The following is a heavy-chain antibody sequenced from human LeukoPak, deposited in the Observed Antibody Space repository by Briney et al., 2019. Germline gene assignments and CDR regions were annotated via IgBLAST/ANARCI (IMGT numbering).Heavy chain of an antibody. V-gene: IGHV3-20*04. J-gene: IGHJ5*02. CDR1: GFTFDDYG. CDR2: INWNGGST. Sequence: AGGSVRLSCAASGFTFDDYGMSWVRQAPGKGLEWVSGINWNGGSTGYADSVKGRFTISRDNAKNSLYLQMNSLRAEDTALYYCARVPEGGYYYDSSGYYSWGQGTLVTVSS. CDR3: ARVPEGGYYYDSSGYYS. D-gene: IGHD3-22*01.